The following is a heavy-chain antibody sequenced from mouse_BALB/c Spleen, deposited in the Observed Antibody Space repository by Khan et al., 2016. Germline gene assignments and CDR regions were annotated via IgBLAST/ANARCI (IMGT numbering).Heavy chain of an antibody. CDR2: INSNGGNT. V-gene: IGHV5-6-3*01. J-gene: IGHJ2*01. Sequence: EVELVESGGGLVQPGGSLKLSCAASGFTFNNFGMSWVRQTPDKRLELVATINSNGGNTYYPDNVKGRFTMSRDNAKNTLYLQMNSMQSEDTAMYYCARLYNYGSPYFDYWGQGTTLAVSS. CDR3: ARLYNYGSPYFDY. CDR1: GFTFNNFG. D-gene: IGHD1-1*01.